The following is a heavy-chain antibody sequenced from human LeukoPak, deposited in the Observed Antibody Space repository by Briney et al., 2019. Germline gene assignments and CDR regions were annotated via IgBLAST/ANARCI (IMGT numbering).Heavy chain of an antibody. Sequence: GGSLRLSCAASGFTFSSYEMNWVRQAPGKGLEWVSYISSSGSTIYYADSVKGRFTISRDNAKNPLYLQMNSLRAEDTAVYYCARDGITGTTSWGQGTLVTVSS. CDR3: ARDGITGTTS. D-gene: IGHD1-20*01. V-gene: IGHV3-48*03. CDR2: ISSSGSTI. J-gene: IGHJ4*02. CDR1: GFTFSSYE.